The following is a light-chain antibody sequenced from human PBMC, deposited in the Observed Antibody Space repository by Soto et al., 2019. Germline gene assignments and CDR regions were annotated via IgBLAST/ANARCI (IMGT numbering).Light chain of an antibody. CDR1: SSDVGGYNY. Sequence: QSALPQPASVSGSPGQSITISCTGTSSDVGGYNYVSWYQQHPGKAPQLMIYEVSNRPSGVSNRFSGSKSGNTASLTISGLQAEDEADYYCRSYTSRSTLDVFGTGTKRTVL. J-gene: IGLJ1*01. V-gene: IGLV2-14*01. CDR2: EVS. CDR3: RSYTSRSTLDV.